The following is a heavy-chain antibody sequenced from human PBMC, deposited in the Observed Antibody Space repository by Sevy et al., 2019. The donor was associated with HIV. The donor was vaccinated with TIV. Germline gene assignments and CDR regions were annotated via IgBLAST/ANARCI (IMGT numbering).Heavy chain of an antibody. CDR2: INPSGGST. CDR3: ARVLLGHDAFDI. V-gene: IGHV1-46*03. J-gene: IGHJ3*02. Sequence: ASEKVSCKASGYTFTSYYMHWVRQAPGQGLEWMGIINPSGGSTSYAQKFQGRVTMTRDTSTSTVYMELSSLRSEDTAVYYCARVLLGHDAFDIWGQGTMVTVSS. CDR1: GYTFTSYY. D-gene: IGHD2-15*01.